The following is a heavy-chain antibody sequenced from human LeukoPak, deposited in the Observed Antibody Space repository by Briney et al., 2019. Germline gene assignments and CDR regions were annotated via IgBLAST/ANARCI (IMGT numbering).Heavy chain of an antibody. V-gene: IGHV3-21*01. J-gene: IGHJ4*02. CDR2: ISSSSSYI. CDR1: GFTFSSYA. Sequence: GGSLRLSCAGTGFTFSSYAMFWVRQAPGKGLEWVSSISSSSSYIYYADSVKGRFTISRDNAKNSLYLQMNSLRAEDTAVYYCARALVGLFDYWGQGTLVTVSS. D-gene: IGHD1-26*01. CDR3: ARALVGLFDY.